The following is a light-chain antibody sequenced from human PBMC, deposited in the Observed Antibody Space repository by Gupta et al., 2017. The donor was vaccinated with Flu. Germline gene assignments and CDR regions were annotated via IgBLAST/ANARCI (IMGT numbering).Light chain of an antibody. CDR3: QSYDRSLSGWV. Sequence: SNIGAGYDVHWYQQLPGTAPTLLIDGKRNRPSGVPDRSSGSKSATSASLAITGLQAEDEADYYCQSYDRSLSGWVFGGGTKLIVL. J-gene: IGLJ3*02. V-gene: IGLV1-40*01. CDR1: SNIGAGYD. CDR2: GKR.